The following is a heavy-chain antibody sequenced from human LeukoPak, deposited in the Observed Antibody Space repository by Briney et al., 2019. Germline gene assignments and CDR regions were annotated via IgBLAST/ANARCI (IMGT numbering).Heavy chain of an antibody. CDR3: AKDPLEQ. CDR2: ISYDGSNK. CDR1: GFTFSSYG. J-gene: IGHJ4*02. Sequence: GGSLRLSCAASGFTFSSYGMHWVRQAPDKGLEWVAVISYDGSNKYYADSVKGRFTISRDNSKNTLYLQMNSLRAEDTAVYYCAKDPLEQWGQGTLVTVSS. V-gene: IGHV3-30*18.